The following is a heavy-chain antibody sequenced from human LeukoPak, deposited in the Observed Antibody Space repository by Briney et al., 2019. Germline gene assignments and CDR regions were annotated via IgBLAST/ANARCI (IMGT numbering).Heavy chain of an antibody. V-gene: IGHV3-53*01. CDR3: ARDPLGLGSFDI. Sequence: GGSLRLSCAASGFTVSSNYMNWVRQVPGKGLQWVSVIYSGGNTHYADSVKGRFTISRDNSKNTLYLQMNSLRAEDTAVYYCARDPLGLGSFDIWGQGTMVTVSS. CDR2: IYSGGNT. J-gene: IGHJ3*02. D-gene: IGHD3-16*01. CDR1: GFTVSSNY.